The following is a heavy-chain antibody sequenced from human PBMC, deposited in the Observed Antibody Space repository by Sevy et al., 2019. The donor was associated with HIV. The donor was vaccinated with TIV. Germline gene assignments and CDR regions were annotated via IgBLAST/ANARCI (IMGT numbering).Heavy chain of an antibody. CDR1: GFTFSSYT. CDR2: ISYDGNNK. J-gene: IGHJ4*02. V-gene: IGHV3-30-3*01. D-gene: IGHD3-10*01. Sequence: ALRLSCAASGFTFSSYTMFWIRQAPGKGLEWMASISYDGNNKYYADSVKGRFTISRDNSKNTLYVQMNSLRPEGTAVYYCASSMIRGVGDYWGQGTLVTVSS. CDR3: ASSMIRGVGDY.